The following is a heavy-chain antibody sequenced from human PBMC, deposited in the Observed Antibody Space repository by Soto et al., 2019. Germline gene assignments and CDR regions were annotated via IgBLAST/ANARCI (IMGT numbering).Heavy chain of an antibody. V-gene: IGHV3-23*01. J-gene: IGHJ6*02. CDR3: AKGGLYTYGMDV. Sequence: EVQLLESGGGLVQPGGSLRLSCAASGFTFSTYAMSWVRQAPGKGLEWVSTINAGGDSTVYAHSVKGRFPISRDNSKNTLYLQMNSLGAADTAIYYCAKGGLYTYGMDVWGQGTTVTVSS. D-gene: IGHD1-20*01. CDR1: GFTFSTYA. CDR2: INAGGDST.